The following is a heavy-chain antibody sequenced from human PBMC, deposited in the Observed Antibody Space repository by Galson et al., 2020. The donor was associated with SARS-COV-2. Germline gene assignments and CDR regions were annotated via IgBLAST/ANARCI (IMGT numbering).Heavy chain of an antibody. Sequence: TAGALTLSCAASGFTFSSYSMSWVRQAPGKGLEWVSAISGSGWSTYDADSVKGRFTISRDNSKNTLYLQMNSLRAEDTAVYYCAKDTPTIFGVVIPPFSHYGMDVWGQGTTVTVSS. CDR3: AKDTPTIFGVVIPPFSHYGMDV. V-gene: IGHV3-23*01. CDR2: ISGSGWST. J-gene: IGHJ6*02. D-gene: IGHD3-3*01. CDR1: GFTFSSYS.